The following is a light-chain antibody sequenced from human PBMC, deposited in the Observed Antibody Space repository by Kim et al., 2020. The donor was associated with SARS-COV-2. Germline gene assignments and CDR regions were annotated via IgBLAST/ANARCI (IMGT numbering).Light chain of an antibody. CDR2: EVR. CDR3: SSYAGRNIVL. Sequence: GQAVTISCTGSSSDIGTYNYVSWYQQHPAKAPKLIIYEVRKRPSGVPDRFSASKSGNTASLTVSWLQADDEADYYCSSYAGRNIVLFGGGTQLTVL. V-gene: IGLV2-8*01. J-gene: IGLJ2*01. CDR1: SSDIGTYNY.